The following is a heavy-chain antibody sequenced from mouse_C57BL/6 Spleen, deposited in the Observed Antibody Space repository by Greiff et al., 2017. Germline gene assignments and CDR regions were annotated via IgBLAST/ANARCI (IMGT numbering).Heavy chain of an antibody. V-gene: IGHV1-55*01. J-gene: IGHJ2*01. CDR3: AREGNYYGSSYYFDY. CDR1: GYTFTSYW. D-gene: IGHD1-1*01. CDR2: IYPGSGST. Sequence: VQLQQPGAELVKPGASVKMSCKASGYTFTSYWITWVKQRPGQGLEWIGDIYPGSGSTNYNEKFKSKATLTVDTSSSTAYMQLSSLTSEDSAVYYCAREGNYYGSSYYFDYWGQGTTLTVSS.